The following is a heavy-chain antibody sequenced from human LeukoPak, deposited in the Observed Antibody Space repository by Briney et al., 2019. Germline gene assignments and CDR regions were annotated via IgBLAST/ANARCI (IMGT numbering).Heavy chain of an antibody. V-gene: IGHV3-30*02. J-gene: IGHJ4*02. CDR2: IRYDGSNK. Sequence: PGGSLRLSCAASGFTFSSYGMHWVRQAPGEGLEWVAFIRYDGSNKYYADSVKGRFTISRDNSKNTLYLQMNSLRAEDTAVYYCAKDQDDYSGSFDYWGQGTLVTVSS. CDR1: GFTFSSYG. D-gene: IGHD4-11*01. CDR3: AKDQDDYSGSFDY.